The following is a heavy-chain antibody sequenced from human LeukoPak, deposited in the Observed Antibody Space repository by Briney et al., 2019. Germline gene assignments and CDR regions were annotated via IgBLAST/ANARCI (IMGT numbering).Heavy chain of an antibody. CDR3: ARDGDCSGGSCYSTGWFDP. CDR2: ISAYNGNT. V-gene: IGHV1-18*04. D-gene: IGHD2-15*01. Sequence: GASVKVSCKASGYTFTSYGISWVRQAPGQGLEWMGWISAYNGNTNYAQKLQGRVTMTTDTSTSTAYMELRSLRSDDTAVYYRARDGDCSGGSCYSTGWFDPWGQGTLVTVSS. J-gene: IGHJ5*02. CDR1: GYTFTSYG.